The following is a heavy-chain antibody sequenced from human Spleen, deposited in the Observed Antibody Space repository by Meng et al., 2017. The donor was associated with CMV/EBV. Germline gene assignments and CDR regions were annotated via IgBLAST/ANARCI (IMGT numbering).Heavy chain of an antibody. CDR1: GFTFSRYA. V-gene: IGHV3-30*14. Sequence: GESLKISCAVSGFTFSRYAMHWVRQAPGKGLEWVAVISYDGSNKYYADSVKGRFTISRDNAKNPLYLQMNSLRAEDTAVYYCARADGVDTAMVMTLDTLDVWGQGTTVTVSS. CDR3: ARADGVDTAMVMTLDTLDV. J-gene: IGHJ6*02. CDR2: ISYDGSNK. D-gene: IGHD5-18*01.